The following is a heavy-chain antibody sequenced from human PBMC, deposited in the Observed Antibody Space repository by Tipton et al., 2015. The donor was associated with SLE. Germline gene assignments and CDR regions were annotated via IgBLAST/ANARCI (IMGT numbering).Heavy chain of an antibody. D-gene: IGHD6-13*01. V-gene: IGHV1-18*01. J-gene: IGHJ4*02. CDR1: GYRFTTFG. Sequence: VQLVQSGAEVKKPGASVKVSCKASGYRFTTFGISWVRHAPGQGLEWMGWISAYNGNTNYAQKLQGRVTMTTDTSTSTAYMELRSLRSDDTAVYYCARDSYYLVAAAGVDFDYWGQGTLVTVSS. CDR3: ARDSYYLVAAAGVDFDY. CDR2: ISAYNGNT.